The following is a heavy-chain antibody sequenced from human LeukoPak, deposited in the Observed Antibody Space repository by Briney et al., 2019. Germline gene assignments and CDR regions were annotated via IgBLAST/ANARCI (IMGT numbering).Heavy chain of an antibody. CDR2: IIPIFGTA. J-gene: IGHJ3*02. CDR3: AQVLGYAFDI. D-gene: IGHD2-15*01. Sequence: ASVKVSCKASGGTFSSYAISWVRQAPGQGLEWMGGIIPIFGTANHAQKFQGRVTITADKSTSTAYMELSSLRSEDTAVYYCAQVLGYAFDIWGQGTMVTVSS. V-gene: IGHV1-69*06. CDR1: GGTFSSYA.